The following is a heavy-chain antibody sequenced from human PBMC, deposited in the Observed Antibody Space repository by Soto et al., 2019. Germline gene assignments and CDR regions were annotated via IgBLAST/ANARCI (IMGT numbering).Heavy chain of an antibody. D-gene: IGHD1-1*01. J-gene: IGHJ4*02. Sequence: QLQLQESGPGLVKPSETLSLTCTVSGGSISRYYWSWIRQPPGKGLEWIGYIYSSGNTNYNPSLKSRVTISVDTSKTQFSLKLSSVTAADTAVYYCARRYGYSFDYWGQGTLVTVSS. CDR2: IYSSGNT. V-gene: IGHV4-59*08. CDR3: ARRYGYSFDY. CDR1: GGSISRYY.